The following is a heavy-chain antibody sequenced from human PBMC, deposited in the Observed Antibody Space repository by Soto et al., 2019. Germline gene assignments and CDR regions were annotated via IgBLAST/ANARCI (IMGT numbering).Heavy chain of an antibody. CDR3: ARHGFGSLHGLVDV. CDR1: GGSITNYY. V-gene: IGHV4-59*08. D-gene: IGHD3-10*01. J-gene: IGHJ6*02. CDR2: IGYSGAS. Sequence: QVQLQESGPGLVKPSETLSLTCTVSGGSITNYYCSWFRQSPGKGLEWIGYIGYSGASAYNPSLKRRVNMSVDTSKTQFSLMLESVTATDTAVYYCARHGFGSLHGLVDVWGQGTTVIVSS.